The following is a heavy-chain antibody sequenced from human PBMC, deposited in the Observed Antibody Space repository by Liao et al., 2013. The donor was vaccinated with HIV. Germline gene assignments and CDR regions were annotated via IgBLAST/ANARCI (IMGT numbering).Heavy chain of an antibody. V-gene: IGHV4-59*01. CDR3: ARDVNSSGSWDKDV. CDR1: GGSINTYY. J-gene: IGHJ6*03. CDR2: IHHSGIT. Sequence: QVQLQESGPGLVRPSETLSLTCSVSGGSINTYYWTWIRQPPGKGLEWLGFIHHSGITYYNPSLKNRVTISVDTSENQFSLRLTSVTAADTAVYYCARDVNSSGSWDKDVWGKGTTVIVS. D-gene: IGHD3-22*01.